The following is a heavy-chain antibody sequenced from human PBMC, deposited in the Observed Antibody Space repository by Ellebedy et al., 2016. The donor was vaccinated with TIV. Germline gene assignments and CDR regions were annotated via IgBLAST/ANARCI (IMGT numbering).Heavy chain of an antibody. D-gene: IGHD2-2*01. CDR1: GYRFTSFY. V-gene: IGHV1-46*01. CDR3: ARGIVVPAVPKLGGFYFDS. CDR2: INPSDGST. Sequence: ASVKVSXXASGYRFTSFYIVWVRQAHGQGLEWMGIINPSDGSTTYPQKFQGRVAMTRDTATSTVYMELSSLRSGDTAVYYCARGIVVPAVPKLGGFYFDSWGQGTLVTVSS. J-gene: IGHJ4*02.